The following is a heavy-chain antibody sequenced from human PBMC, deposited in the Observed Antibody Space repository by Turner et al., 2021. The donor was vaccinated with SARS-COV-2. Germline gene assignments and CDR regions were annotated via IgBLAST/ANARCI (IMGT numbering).Heavy chain of an antibody. CDR3: ATKYCSGGSCSYFDY. CDR2: IYHSGNT. Sequence: QVQLQVSGPGLVKPSGTLSLTCAVSGGSISSTNWWSWVRQPPGKGLEWIGEIYHSGNTNDNPSLKSRVNISVDKSKNQFSLKLSSVTAADTAVYYCATKYCSGGSCSYFDYWGQGTLVTVSS. V-gene: IGHV4-4*02. CDR1: GGSISSTNW. J-gene: IGHJ4*02. D-gene: IGHD2-15*01.